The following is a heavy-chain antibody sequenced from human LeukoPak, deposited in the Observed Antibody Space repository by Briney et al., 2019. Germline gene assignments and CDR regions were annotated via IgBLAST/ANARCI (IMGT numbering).Heavy chain of an antibody. CDR2: IYYSGST. V-gene: IGHV4-39*07. CDR1: GGSVSRSPYY. J-gene: IGHJ4*02. D-gene: IGHD5-12*01. CDR3: ARVTGYMVEDYFDY. Sequence: SETLSLTCTVSGGSVSRSPYYWGWIRQPPGKGLEWIGNIYYSGSTYYNPSLKSRVTISVDTSKNQFSLRLSSVTAADTAVYYCARVTGYMVEDYFDYWGQGTLVTVSS.